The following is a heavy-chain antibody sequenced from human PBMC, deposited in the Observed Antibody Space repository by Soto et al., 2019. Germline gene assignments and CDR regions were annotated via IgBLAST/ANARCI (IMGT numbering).Heavy chain of an antibody. Sequence: TSETLSLTCTVSGGSISSYYWSWIRQPPGKGLEWIGYIYCSGSTNYNPSLKSRVTISVDTSKNQFSLKLSSVTAADTAVYYCATSRGYCSSTSCYAGIVFDYWGQGTLVTVS. CDR3: ATSRGYCSSTSCYAGIVFDY. CDR2: IYCSGST. D-gene: IGHD2-2*01. J-gene: IGHJ4*02. CDR1: GGSISSYY. V-gene: IGHV4-59*08.